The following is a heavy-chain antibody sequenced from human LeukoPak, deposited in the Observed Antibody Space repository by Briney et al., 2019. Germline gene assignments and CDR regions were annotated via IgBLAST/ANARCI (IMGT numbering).Heavy chain of an antibody. Sequence: PRGSLRLTCAASGFTFNNFAMYWVRQAPGKGLEWVALISYDGYDKSYADAVRGRFTISRDNSNDTLFLQMDSLTSEDTAMYYCARDFFPIVDSSWYEIGYWGKGTTVTVSS. CDR2: ISYDGYDK. CDR3: ARDFFPIVDSSWYEIGY. J-gene: IGHJ6*04. V-gene: IGHV3-30-3*01. CDR1: GFTFNNFA. D-gene: IGHD6-13*01.